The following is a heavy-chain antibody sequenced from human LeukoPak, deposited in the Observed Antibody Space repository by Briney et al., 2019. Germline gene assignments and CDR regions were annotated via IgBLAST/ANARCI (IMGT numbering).Heavy chain of an antibody. Sequence: ASVKVSCKASGGTFSSYAISWVQQAPGQGLEWMGGIIPIFGTANYAQKFQGRVTITADESTSTAYMELSSLRSEDTAVYYCARDRGYGSGSYYTYYFDYWGQGTLVTVSS. D-gene: IGHD3-10*01. CDR2: IIPIFGTA. CDR1: GGTFSSYA. V-gene: IGHV1-69*13. J-gene: IGHJ4*02. CDR3: ARDRGYGSGSYYTYYFDY.